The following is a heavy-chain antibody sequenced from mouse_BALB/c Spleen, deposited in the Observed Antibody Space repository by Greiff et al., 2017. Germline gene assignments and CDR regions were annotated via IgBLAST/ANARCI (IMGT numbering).Heavy chain of an antibody. Sequence: VKLQESGPELVKPGASVRISCKASGYTFTSYYIHWVKQRPGQGLEWIGWIYPGNVNTKYNEKFKGKATLTADKSSSTAYMQLSSLTSEDSAVYFCARGGSLAYWGQGTLVTVSA. CDR3: ARGGSLAY. CDR2: IYPGNVNT. J-gene: IGHJ3*01. CDR1: GYTFTSYY. V-gene: IGHV1S56*01.